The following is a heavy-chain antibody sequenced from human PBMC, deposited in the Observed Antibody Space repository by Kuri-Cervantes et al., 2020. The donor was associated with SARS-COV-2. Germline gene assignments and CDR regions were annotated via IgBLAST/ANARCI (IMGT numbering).Heavy chain of an antibody. D-gene: IGHD2-2*01. CDR2: ISGSGGST. CDR3: AKDCSSTSCDDAFDI. V-gene: IGHV3-23*01. CDR1: GFTFSSYA. J-gene: IGHJ3*02. Sequence: GGSLRPSCAASGFTFSSYAMSWVRQAPGKGLEWVSAISGSGGSTYYADSVKGRFIISRDNSKNTLYLQMNSLRAEDTAVYYCAKDCSSTSCDDAFDIWGQGTMVTVSS.